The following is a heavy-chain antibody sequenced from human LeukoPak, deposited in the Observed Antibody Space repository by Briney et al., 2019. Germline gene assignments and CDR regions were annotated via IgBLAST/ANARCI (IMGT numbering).Heavy chain of an antibody. J-gene: IGHJ6*02. CDR1: GGSISSYY. CDR3: ARLPTGYCSGGSCYPRISYYYYYGMDV. Sequence: KASETLSLTCTVSGGSISSYYWSWIRQPPGKGLEWIGYIYYSGSTNYNPSLKSRVTISVDTSKNQFSLKLSSVTAADTAVYYCARLPTGYCSGGSCYPRISYYYYYGMDVWGQGTTVTVSS. V-gene: IGHV4-59*08. D-gene: IGHD2-15*01. CDR2: IYYSGST.